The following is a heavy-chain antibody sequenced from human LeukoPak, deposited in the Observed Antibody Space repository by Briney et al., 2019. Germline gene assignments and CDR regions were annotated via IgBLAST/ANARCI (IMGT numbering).Heavy chain of an antibody. CDR3: AGSKSYFGNFDY. CDR2: ISYTGST. V-gene: IGHV4-59*01. CDR1: GGSISNYF. D-gene: IGHD2/OR15-2a*01. J-gene: IGHJ4*02. Sequence: SETLSLTCTVSGGSISNYFWSWIRQPPGEGLEWIGCISYTGSTNYTPSLKSRVTMSVGASTDQFSLELSSVTAADTAVYFCAGSKSYFGNFDYWGQGTLVTVSS.